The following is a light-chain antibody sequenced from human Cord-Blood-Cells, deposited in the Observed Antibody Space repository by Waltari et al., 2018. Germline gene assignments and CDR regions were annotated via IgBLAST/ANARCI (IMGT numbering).Light chain of an antibody. V-gene: IGKV1-39*01. CDR1: QSISSY. Sequence: DIQMTQYPSSLSASVGDRVTITCRASQSISSYLNWYQQKPGKAPKHLIYAASSLQSGVPSRFSGCGSGTDFTLTISSLQPEDFSTYYCQQSYSTPITFVQGTRLEI. J-gene: IGKJ5*01. CDR2: AAS. CDR3: QQSYSTPIT.